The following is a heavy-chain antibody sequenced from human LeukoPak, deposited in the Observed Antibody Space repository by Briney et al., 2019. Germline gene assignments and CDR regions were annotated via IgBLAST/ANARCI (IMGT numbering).Heavy chain of an antibody. D-gene: IGHD1-26*01. V-gene: IGHV3-7*03. CDR2: IKEDGSEK. J-gene: IGHJ4*02. CDR1: GFTFSNYW. Sequence: GGSLRLSCAASGFTFSNYWMSWVRQAPGKGLEWVANIKEDGSEKYYVDSVKGRFTISRDDAKDSLDLQTNNLRAEDTAVYYCAALIIGRPFDYWGQGTLVIVSS. CDR3: AALIIGRPFDY.